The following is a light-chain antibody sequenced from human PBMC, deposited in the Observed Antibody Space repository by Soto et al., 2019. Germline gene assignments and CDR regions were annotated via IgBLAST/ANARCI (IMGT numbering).Light chain of an antibody. CDR3: QHYGSSPPYS. CDR2: GAS. V-gene: IGKV3-20*01. J-gene: IGKJ2*03. Sequence: EIATLSCRTSQSVSSSYLAWYQQKPGQAPRLLIYGASRRATGIPDRFSGSGSGTDFTLTISRLEPEDFALYYCQHYGSSPPYSFGQGTKVDIK. CDR1: QSVSSSY.